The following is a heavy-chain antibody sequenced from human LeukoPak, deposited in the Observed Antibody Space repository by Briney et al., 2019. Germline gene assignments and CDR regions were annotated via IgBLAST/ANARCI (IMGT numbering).Heavy chain of an antibody. V-gene: IGHV3-66*01. CDR1: GFTFSSYA. CDR3: ARDGRYFDWLYGFDY. CDR2: IYSGGST. Sequence: PGGSLRLSCAASGFTFSSYAMSWVRQAPGKGLEWVSVIYSGGSTYYADSVKGRFTISRDNSKNTLYLQMNSLRAEDTAVYYCARDGRYFDWLYGFDYWGQGTLVTVSS. D-gene: IGHD3-9*01. J-gene: IGHJ4*02.